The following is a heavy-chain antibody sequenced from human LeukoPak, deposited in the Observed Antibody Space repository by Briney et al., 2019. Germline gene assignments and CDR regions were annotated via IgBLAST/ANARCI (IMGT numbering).Heavy chain of an antibody. Sequence: GGSLRLPCAASGYAFRMYWTHWVPHAPQKGLVWVSRIKSDGSSRTYADSVKGRFTISRENAKNTLYLQMNSQRAEDTAVYYCAKGVCFDPWGQGALVTVSS. CDR2: IKSDGSSR. J-gene: IGHJ5*02. CDR1: GYAFRMYW. V-gene: IGHV3-74*01. CDR3: AKGVCFDP.